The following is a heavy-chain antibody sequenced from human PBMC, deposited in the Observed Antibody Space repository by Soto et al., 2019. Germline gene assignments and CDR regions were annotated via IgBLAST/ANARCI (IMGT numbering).Heavy chain of an antibody. CDR2: ISYDGSNK. CDR1: GFTFSSYA. J-gene: IGHJ5*02. Sequence: QVQLVESGGGVVQPGRSLRLSCAASGFTFSSYAMHWVRQAPGKGLEWVAVISYDGSNKYYADSVKGRFTISRDNSKNTLYVQMNSLRAEDTAVYYCARDPSGGTMGYNWFDPWGQGTLVTVSS. D-gene: IGHD3-10*01. V-gene: IGHV3-30-3*01. CDR3: ARDPSGGTMGYNWFDP.